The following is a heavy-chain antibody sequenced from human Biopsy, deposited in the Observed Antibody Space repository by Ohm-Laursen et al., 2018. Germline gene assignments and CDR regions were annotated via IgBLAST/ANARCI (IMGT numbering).Heavy chain of an antibody. CDR2: MNPDSGRS. CDR1: GGTFIGFD. V-gene: IGHV1-8*01. J-gene: IGHJ4*02. CDR3: ARVPSTTRSRDY. Sequence: ASVKVSCKATGGTFIGFDINWVRQVPGQGLEWMGWMNPDSGRSNWAAKFQGRVTMTRNTSISTAYMELSSLRSEDTAVYYCARVPSTTRSRDYWGQGTLVTVSS. D-gene: IGHD2-2*01.